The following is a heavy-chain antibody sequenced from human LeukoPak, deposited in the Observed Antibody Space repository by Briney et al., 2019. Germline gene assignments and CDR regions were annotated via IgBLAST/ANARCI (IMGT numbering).Heavy chain of an antibody. V-gene: IGHV3-23*01. CDR1: QFKFNNYG. CDR3: AKMLHSFYLVDY. J-gene: IGHJ4*02. Sequence: GGSLRLSCATSQFKFNNYGMTWVRQAPGKGLEWVSSITGSGGGTQYADSVQGRFTISRDNSKNTLYLQMSSLRAEDTAVYYCAKMLHSFYLVDYWGQGTLVTVSS. D-gene: IGHD2-15*01. CDR2: ITGSGGGT.